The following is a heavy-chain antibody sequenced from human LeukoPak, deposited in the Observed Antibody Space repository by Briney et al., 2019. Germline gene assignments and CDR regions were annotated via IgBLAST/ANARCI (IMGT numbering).Heavy chain of an antibody. D-gene: IGHD3-16*02. V-gene: IGHV3-23*01. CDR1: GFTFSSYA. Sequence: GGSLRLSCAASGFTFSSYAMSWVRQAPGKGLEWVSAISSSGGSTYYADSVKGRFTITRDNSKNTLYLQMNSLRAEDTAVYYCAKINYVWGSYRYTFHFDYWGQGTLVTVSS. J-gene: IGHJ4*02. CDR2: ISSSGGST. CDR3: AKINYVWGSYRYTFHFDY.